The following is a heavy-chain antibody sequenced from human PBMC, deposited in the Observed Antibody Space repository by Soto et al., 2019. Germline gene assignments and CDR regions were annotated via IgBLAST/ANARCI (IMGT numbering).Heavy chain of an antibody. D-gene: IGHD5-18*01. J-gene: IGHJ6*02. Sequence: ASVKVSCKASGYTFTSYGISWVRQAPGQGLEWMGWISAYNGNTNYAQKLQGRVTMTTDTSTSTAYMELRSLRSDDTVVYYCARCSWIQLWTPSDYYYGMDVWGQGTTVTVSS. CDR2: ISAYNGNT. CDR1: GYTFTSYG. V-gene: IGHV1-18*01. CDR3: ARCSWIQLWTPSDYYYGMDV.